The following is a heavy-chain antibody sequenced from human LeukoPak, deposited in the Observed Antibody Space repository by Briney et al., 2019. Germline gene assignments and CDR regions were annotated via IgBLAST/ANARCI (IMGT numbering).Heavy chain of an antibody. J-gene: IGHJ4*02. Sequence: SETLSLTCTVYGGSISSYYRSWVRQPPGEGLEWVGYIYNSGSTNNNPSPKSRVTISVDTSKNQFSLKLSSVTAADTAVYYGARGGAVVVVAATTFDYWGQGTLVTVSS. V-gene: IGHV4-59*01. CDR3: ARGGAVVVVAATTFDY. CDR2: IYNSGST. D-gene: IGHD2-15*01. CDR1: GGSISSYY.